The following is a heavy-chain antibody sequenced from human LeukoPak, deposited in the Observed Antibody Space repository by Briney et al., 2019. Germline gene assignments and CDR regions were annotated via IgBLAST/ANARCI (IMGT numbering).Heavy chain of an antibody. V-gene: IGHV3-30*02. J-gene: IGHJ3*02. CDR3: ARDHKSAEAFDI. CDR2: ILYDGTNK. Sequence: GGSLRLSCAASGFTFSSYGMHWVRQAPGKGLEWVAFILYDGTNKYYADSVKGRFTISRDNSKNTLYLQMNSLRAEDTAVYYCARDHKSAEAFDIWGQGTMVTVSS. CDR1: GFTFSSYG.